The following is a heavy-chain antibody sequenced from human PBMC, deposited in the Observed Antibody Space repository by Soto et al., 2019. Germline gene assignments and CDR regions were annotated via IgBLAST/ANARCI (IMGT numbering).Heavy chain of an antibody. D-gene: IGHD1-1*01. CDR2: IKPDGSEK. J-gene: IGHJ4*02. CDR3: VRDLDWSLDY. Sequence: GGSLRLSCSGSGFTFSRFWMTWVRQAPGKGLEWVANIKPDGSEKYYVDSVKGRFTISRDNAKNSLYLEMNSLRAEDTAVYYCVRDLDWSLDYWGQGTLVTVSS. V-gene: IGHV3-7*04. CDR1: GFTFSRFW.